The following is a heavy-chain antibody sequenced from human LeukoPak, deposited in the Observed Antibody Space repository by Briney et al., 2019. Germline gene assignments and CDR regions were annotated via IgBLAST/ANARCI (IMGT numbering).Heavy chain of an antibody. CDR1: GYTFTGYY. D-gene: IGHD6-19*01. V-gene: IGHV1-2*02. Sequence: ASVKVSCKASGYTFTGYYMHWVRQAPGQGREWMGWINPNSGGTNYAQKFQGRVTMTRDTSISTAYMELSRLRSDDTAVYYCARASGAVAVFDYWGQGTLVTVSS. CDR2: INPNSGGT. CDR3: ARASGAVAVFDY. J-gene: IGHJ4*02.